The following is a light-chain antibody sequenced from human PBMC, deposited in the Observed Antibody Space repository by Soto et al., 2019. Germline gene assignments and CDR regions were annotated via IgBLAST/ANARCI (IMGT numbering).Light chain of an antibody. CDR3: SSYSSSSTFYV. Sequence: QSALTQPASVSGSPGQSITISCTGTSSDIGGFYYVSWYQHHPGKDPKLMIYQVSNRPSGVSNRFSGSKSGNTASLTIFGLQAEDEADYFCSSYSSSSTFYVFGAGTKVTVL. V-gene: IGLV2-14*01. CDR2: QVS. CDR1: SSDIGGFYY. J-gene: IGLJ1*01.